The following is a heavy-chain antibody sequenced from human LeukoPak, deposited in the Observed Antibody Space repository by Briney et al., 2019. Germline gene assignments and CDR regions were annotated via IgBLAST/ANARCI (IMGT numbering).Heavy chain of an antibody. CDR3: AKDFYGSGSYYGVHWFDP. CDR1: GFTFSSYA. D-gene: IGHD3-10*01. CDR2: ISGSGGST. Sequence: GGSLRLSCAASGFTFSSYAMSWVRQAPGKGLEWASAISGSGGSTYYADSVKGRFTISRDNSKNTLYLQMNSLRAEDTAVYYCAKDFYGSGSYYGVHWFDPWGQGTLVTVSS. V-gene: IGHV3-23*01. J-gene: IGHJ5*02.